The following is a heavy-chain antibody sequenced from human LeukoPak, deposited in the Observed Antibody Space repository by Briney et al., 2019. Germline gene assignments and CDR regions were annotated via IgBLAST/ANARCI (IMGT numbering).Heavy chain of an antibody. CDR3: TTEIPRDDFWSGYYTYDY. V-gene: IGHV3-15*01. J-gene: IGHJ4*02. CDR2: IKSKTDGGTI. Sequence: GGSLRLSCAASGFTFSNAWMSWVRQAPGKGLEWVSRIKSKTDGGTIDYAAPVKGRFTISRDDSKHTLYLQMNSLKTEDTAVYYCTTEIPRDDFWSGYYTYDYWGQGTLVTVSS. CDR1: GFTFSNAW. D-gene: IGHD3-3*01.